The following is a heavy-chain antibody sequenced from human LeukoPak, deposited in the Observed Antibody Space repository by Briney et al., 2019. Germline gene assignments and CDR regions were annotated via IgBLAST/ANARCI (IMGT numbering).Heavy chain of an antibody. V-gene: IGHV3-23*01. CDR3: AKGPDSNFEWLSYFDY. CDR2: ISGSGGST. D-gene: IGHD3-9*01. J-gene: IGHJ4*02. CDR1: GFTFNSYA. Sequence: PPGGSLRLSCAASGFTFNSYAMSWVRQAPGKGLEWVSAISGSGGSTYYADSVKGRFTISRDNSKNTLYLQMNSLRAEDTAVYYCAKGPDSNFEWLSYFDYWGQGTLVIVSS.